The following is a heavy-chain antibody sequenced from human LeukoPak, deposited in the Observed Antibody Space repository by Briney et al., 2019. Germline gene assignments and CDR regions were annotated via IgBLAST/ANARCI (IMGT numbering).Heavy chain of an antibody. CDR2: IGSSSSYI. Sequence: GGSLRLSCAASGFTFSSYTMNWVRQAPGKGLEWVSSIGSSSSYIYYADSVKGRFTISRDNAKNSLSLQMNSLRAEDTAVYYCARGVPALDYWGQGTLVTVSS. CDR3: ARGVPALDY. V-gene: IGHV3-21*01. D-gene: IGHD2-2*01. J-gene: IGHJ4*02. CDR1: GFTFSSYT.